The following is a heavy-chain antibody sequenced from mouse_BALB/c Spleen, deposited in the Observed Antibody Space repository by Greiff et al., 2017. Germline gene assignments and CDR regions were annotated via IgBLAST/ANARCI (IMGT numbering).Heavy chain of an antibody. D-gene: IGHD2-10*01. CDR2: IYPSDSYT. Sequence: QVQLQQPGAELVRPGASVKLSCKASGYTFTSYWINWVKQRPGQGLEWIGNIYPSDSYTNYNQKFKDKATLTVDKSSSTAYMQLSSPTSEDSAVYYCTSYYGNYWLAYWGQGTLVTVSA. CDR3: TSYYGNYWLAY. CDR1: GYTFTSYW. V-gene: IGHV1S126*01. J-gene: IGHJ3*01.